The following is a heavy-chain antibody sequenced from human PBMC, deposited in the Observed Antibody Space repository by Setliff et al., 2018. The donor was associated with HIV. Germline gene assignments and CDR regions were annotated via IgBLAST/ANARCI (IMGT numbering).Heavy chain of an antibody. CDR1: GDSTSTYY. CDR3: ARHSPIHLTTHAAYNDFDL. J-gene: IGHJ2*01. V-gene: IGHV4-59*08. CDR2: IYTTQTT. D-gene: IGHD3-10*01. Sequence: PSETLSLTCTVSGDSTSTYYWNWIRQSPGKGLEWIGYIYTTQTTKYNPSLKSRVTISVDTSKNQFSLKLRSATAADTAVYYCARHSPIHLTTHAAYNDFDLWGRGALVTVSS.